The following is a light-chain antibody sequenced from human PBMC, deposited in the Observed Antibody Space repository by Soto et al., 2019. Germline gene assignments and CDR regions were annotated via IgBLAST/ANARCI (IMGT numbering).Light chain of an antibody. CDR3: LLQFSEIRV. CDR1: TGAVTSGHY. V-gene: IGLV7-46*01. J-gene: IGLJ3*02. CDR2: DAA. Sequence: QAVVTQEPSLTVSPGGTVTLTCGSSTGAVTSGHYPYWFQQGPGQAPKTLIYDAANKYPWTPARFSGSLFGGKAALTLWGAQPEDEAEYYCLLQFSEIRVFGGGTQLTVL.